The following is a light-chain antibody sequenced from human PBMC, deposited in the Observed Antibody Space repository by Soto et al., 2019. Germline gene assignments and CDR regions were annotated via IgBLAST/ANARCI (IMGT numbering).Light chain of an antibody. J-gene: IGKJ3*01. V-gene: IGKV3-20*01. Sequence: ELVMTQSPATLSVSPGERATLSCRASQSVSSNLAWYQQKPGQAPRLLIYGASTRATGIPDRFSGSGSGTDFTLTISRLEPEDFAVYYCQQYGSSPPVTFGPGTKVDI. CDR1: QSVSSN. CDR3: QQYGSSPPVT. CDR2: GAS.